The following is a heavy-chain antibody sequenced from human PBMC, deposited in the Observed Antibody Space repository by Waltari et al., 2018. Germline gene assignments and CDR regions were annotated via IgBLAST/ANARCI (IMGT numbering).Heavy chain of an antibody. Sequence: QVQLQESGPGLVKPSETLSLTCTVSGGSLSSYYWSWIRQPPGKGLEWIGYIYYSGSTNYNPSLKSRVTISVDTSKNQFSLKLSSVTAADTAVYYCARHEAVPFIAATIDYWGQGTLVTVSS. CDR3: ARHEAVPFIAATIDY. CDR2: IYYSGST. CDR1: GGSLSSYY. D-gene: IGHD6-6*01. V-gene: IGHV4-59*08. J-gene: IGHJ4*02.